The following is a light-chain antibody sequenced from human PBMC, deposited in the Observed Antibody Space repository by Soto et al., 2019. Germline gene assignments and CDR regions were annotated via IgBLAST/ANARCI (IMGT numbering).Light chain of an antibody. CDR1: QSLVSSDGNTY. J-gene: IGKJ3*01. CDR2: KVS. Sequence: DVVMTQSPLSLPVTLGQPASISCRSSQSLVSSDGNTYLNWFHQRPGQSPRRLIYKVSNRDSGVPDRFSGSGSGTEFTLTISRVEAEDAGVYYCRQAAQWPRTFGPGTKVDIK. V-gene: IGKV2-30*01. CDR3: RQAAQWPRT.